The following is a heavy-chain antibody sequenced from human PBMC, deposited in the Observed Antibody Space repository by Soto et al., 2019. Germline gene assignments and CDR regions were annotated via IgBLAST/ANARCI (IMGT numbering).Heavy chain of an antibody. J-gene: IGHJ6*02. V-gene: IGHV3-23*01. D-gene: IGHD2-2*01. Sequence: GGSLRLSCAVSGFSFSSRARSWVRQAPGKGLEWVAAISGSGGSTYYADSVKGRFTISRDNAKNTLYLQINSLRAEDTAVFYCAKGGSSTTPGGYYFYAMHVWGQGTTVTVSS. CDR2: ISGSGGST. CDR3: AKGGSSTTPGGYYFYAMHV. CDR1: GFSFSSRA.